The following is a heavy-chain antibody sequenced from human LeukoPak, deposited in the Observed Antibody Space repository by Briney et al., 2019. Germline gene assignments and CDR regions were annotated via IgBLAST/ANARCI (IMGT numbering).Heavy chain of an antibody. CDR2: INTDGSST. CDR3: ARGKDDYGDLRVLDAFDI. Sequence: GGSLRLSCAASGFTFSSYWMHWVRQAPGKGLVWVSRINTDGSSTSYADSVKGRFTISRDNAKTTLYLQMNSLRAEDTAVYYCARGKDDYGDLRVLDAFDIWGQGTMVTVSS. J-gene: IGHJ3*02. D-gene: IGHD4-17*01. V-gene: IGHV3-74*01. CDR1: GFTFSSYW.